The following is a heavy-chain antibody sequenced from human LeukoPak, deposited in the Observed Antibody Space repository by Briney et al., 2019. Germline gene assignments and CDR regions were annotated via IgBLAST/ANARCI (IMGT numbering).Heavy chain of an antibody. J-gene: IGHJ4*02. CDR3: ATVGHGEVPLGY. D-gene: IGHD2-2*01. V-gene: IGHV1-24*01. CDR2: FDPEDGET. Sequence: ASVKVSCKVSGYTLTELSMHWVRQAPGKGLEWMGGFDPEDGETIYAQKSQGRVTMTEDTSTDTAYMELSSLRSEDTAVYYCATVGHGEVPLGYWGQGTLVTVSS. CDR1: GYTLTELS.